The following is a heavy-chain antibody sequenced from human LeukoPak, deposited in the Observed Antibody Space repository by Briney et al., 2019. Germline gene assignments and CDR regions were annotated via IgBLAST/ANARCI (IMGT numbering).Heavy chain of an antibody. D-gene: IGHD3-3*01. Sequence: PSETLSLXCTVSGGSISSGSFYWSWIRQPAGKGLEWIGRIYTSGSTNYNPSLKSRVTISVDTSKNQFSLKLSSVTAADTAVYYCAGGGMEWLSLYYFDYWGQGTLVTVSS. CDR3: AGGGMEWLSLYYFDY. J-gene: IGHJ4*02. V-gene: IGHV4-61*02. CDR2: IYTSGST. CDR1: GGSISSGSFY.